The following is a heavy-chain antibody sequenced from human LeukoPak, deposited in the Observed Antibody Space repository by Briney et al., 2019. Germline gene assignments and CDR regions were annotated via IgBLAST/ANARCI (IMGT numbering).Heavy chain of an antibody. CDR1: GLTFSNFA. CDR2: LSASGGGT. CDR3: ATVLHTSLSTWAAFDT. D-gene: IGHD1-1*01. J-gene: IGHJ3*02. V-gene: IGHV3-23*01. Sequence: GGSLRLSCAASGLTFSNFAMTWVRQTPGKGLEWVSALSASGGGTYYAPSVKDRFIISRDNSKNTVSPQMNRLRAEDTALYYCATVLHTSLSTWAAFDTWGQGTMVTVSS.